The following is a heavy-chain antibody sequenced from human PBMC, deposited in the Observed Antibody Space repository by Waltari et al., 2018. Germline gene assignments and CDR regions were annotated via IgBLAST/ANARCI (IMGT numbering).Heavy chain of an antibody. Sequence: QVQLVQSGAEVKKPGASVKVSCKVSGYTLTELSMHWVRQAPGKGLEWMGGFDPEDGETIYAQKFQGRVTMTTDTSTSTAYMELRSLRSDDTAVYYCARDHGANWFDPWGQGTLVTVSS. V-gene: IGHV1-24*01. J-gene: IGHJ5*02. CDR2: FDPEDGET. CDR3: ARDHGANWFDP. D-gene: IGHD3-10*01. CDR1: GYTLTELS.